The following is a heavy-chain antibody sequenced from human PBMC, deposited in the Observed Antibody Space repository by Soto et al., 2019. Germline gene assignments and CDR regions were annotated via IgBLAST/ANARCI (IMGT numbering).Heavy chain of an antibody. CDR1: GDSISTSY. CDR3: ARVRDDHTYYFDF. CDR2: IYYSGTT. D-gene: IGHD2-21*01. V-gene: IGHV4-59*01. J-gene: IGHJ4*02. Sequence: SETLSLTCTVSGDSISTSYWTWIRQPPGKGLEWIGFIYYSGTTTYNPSLKSRATISVDTSKNQLSLNLNSVTAADTAVYYCARVRDDHTYYFDFWGQGTLVTVSS.